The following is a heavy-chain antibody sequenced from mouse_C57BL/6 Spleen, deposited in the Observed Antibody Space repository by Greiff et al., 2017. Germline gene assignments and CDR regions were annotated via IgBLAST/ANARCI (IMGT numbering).Heavy chain of an antibody. CDR1: GFTFSDYY. V-gene: IGHV5-16*01. D-gene: IGHD2-3*01. J-gene: IGHJ1*03. CDR2: INYDGSST. Sequence: EVKLVESEGGLVQPGSSMKLSCTASGFTFSDYYMAWVRQVPEKGLEWVANINYDGSSTYYLDSLKSRFIISRDNAKNILYLQMSSLKSEDTATYYCARDSGGYYLGWYFDVWGTGTTVTVSS. CDR3: ARDSGGYYLGWYFDV.